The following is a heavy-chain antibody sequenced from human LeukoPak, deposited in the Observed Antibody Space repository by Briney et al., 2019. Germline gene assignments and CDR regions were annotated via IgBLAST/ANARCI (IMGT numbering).Heavy chain of an antibody. CDR3: ARASVVVAAYSTWFDP. D-gene: IGHD2-15*01. J-gene: IGHJ5*02. V-gene: IGHV4-30-4*01. Sequence: SQTLSLTCTVSGGSISSGDYYWSWIRQPPGKGLEWIGYIYYSGSTYYNPSLKSRVTISVDISKNQFSLNLSSVTAAGTAVYYCARASVVVAAYSTWFDPWGQGTLVTVSS. CDR2: IYYSGST. CDR1: GGSISSGDYY.